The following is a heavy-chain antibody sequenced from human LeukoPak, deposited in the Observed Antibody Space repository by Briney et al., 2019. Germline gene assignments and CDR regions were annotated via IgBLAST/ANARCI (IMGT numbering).Heavy chain of an antibody. V-gene: IGHV5-51*01. D-gene: IGHD4-23*01. CDR2: IYPGDSDT. J-gene: IGHJ4*02. Sequence: GESLKIPCQGSGYIFTSYWITWVRQMPGKGLEWMGIIYPGDSDTKYSPSFQGQVTISADKSISTAYLQWSSLKASDTAMYYCARRSYGGKDFDYWGQGTLVTVSS. CDR1: GYIFTSYW. CDR3: ARRSYGGKDFDY.